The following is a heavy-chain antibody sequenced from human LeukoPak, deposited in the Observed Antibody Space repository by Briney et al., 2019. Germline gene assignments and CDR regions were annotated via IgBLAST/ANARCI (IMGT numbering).Heavy chain of an antibody. J-gene: IGHJ4*02. Sequence: GGSLRLSCAASGFTFSDHYMDWVRQAPGKGLEWVSAISGSGGSTYYADSVKGRFTISRDNSKNTLYLQMNSLRAEDTAVYYCAKLVGLWDYDSSGYFPQPPDYWGQGTLVTVSS. CDR2: ISGSGGST. D-gene: IGHD3-22*01. CDR1: GFTFSDHY. CDR3: AKLVGLWDYDSSGYFPQPPDY. V-gene: IGHV3-23*01.